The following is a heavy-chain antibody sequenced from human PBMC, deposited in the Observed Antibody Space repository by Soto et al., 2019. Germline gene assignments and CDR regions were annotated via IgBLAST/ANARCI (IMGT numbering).Heavy chain of an antibody. CDR3: ARRYYDFWSGYYTRAWFDP. Sequence: SETLSLTCAVYGGSFSGYYWSWIRQPPGKGLEWIGEINHSGSTNYNPSLQSRVTISVDTSKNQFSLKLSSVTAADTAVYYCARRYYDFWSGYYTRAWFDPWGQGTLVTVSS. V-gene: IGHV4-34*01. CDR1: GGSFSGYY. D-gene: IGHD3-3*01. CDR2: INHSGST. J-gene: IGHJ5*02.